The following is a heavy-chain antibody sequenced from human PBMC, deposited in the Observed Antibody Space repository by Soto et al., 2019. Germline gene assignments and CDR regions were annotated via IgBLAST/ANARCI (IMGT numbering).Heavy chain of an antibody. J-gene: IGHJ4*02. CDR2: IYHSGST. V-gene: IGHV4-30-2*01. Sequence: SDTLSLTFAVSSGSISSGGYSWSLIRQPPGKGLNYIGYIYHSGSTYYNPSLKSRVTISVDRSKNQFSLKLSSVTAADTAVYYCARVRSGWGIDYWGQGTLVTVSS. CDR1: SGSISSGGYS. D-gene: IGHD6-19*01. CDR3: ARVRSGWGIDY.